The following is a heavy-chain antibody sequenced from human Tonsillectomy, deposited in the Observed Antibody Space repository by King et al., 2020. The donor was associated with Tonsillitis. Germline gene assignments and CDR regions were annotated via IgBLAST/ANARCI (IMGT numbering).Heavy chain of an antibody. CDR1: GGTFSNYA. CDR2: IIPMLGIT. CDR3: ARDAGYCSGGSCYGLVYYFMGV. V-gene: IGHV1-69*09. D-gene: IGHD2-15*01. J-gene: IGHJ6*03. Sequence: QLVQSGAEVKKPGSSVKVSCKASGGTFSNYAFSWVRQAPGQGLEWMGRIIPMLGITNYAQKFQGRVTIIAEKSTSTAYMELSSLRSEDTAVYYCARDAGYCSGGSCYGLVYYFMGVWGKGTTVTVSS.